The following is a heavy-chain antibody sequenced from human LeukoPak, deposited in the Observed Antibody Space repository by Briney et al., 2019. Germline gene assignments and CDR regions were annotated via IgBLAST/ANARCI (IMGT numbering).Heavy chain of an antibody. CDR2: VFYSGST. J-gene: IGHJ3*02. V-gene: IGHV4-59*11. Sequence: SRTLSLTCTVSGGSISSHYWSWIRQPPGKGVEWIGYVFYSGSTNYNPSLTSRVSISVDTCKKQLSLKLSSVTAADTAVHYCARVVPKQQLVDAFDIWGQGTMVTVSS. D-gene: IGHD6-13*01. CDR3: ARVVPKQQLVDAFDI. CDR1: GGSISSHY.